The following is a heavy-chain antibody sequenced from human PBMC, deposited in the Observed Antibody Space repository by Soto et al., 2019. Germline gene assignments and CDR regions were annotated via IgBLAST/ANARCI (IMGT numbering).Heavy chain of an antibody. J-gene: IGHJ5*02. CDR3: SRPATEGFDH. CDR1: VGSIGTSSYC. Sequence: AETLCLTCAVSVGSIGTSSYCWVWIRQAPGKGVEWIGSLNHSGNTYLSPSLKDRFNMSVDTSKNSFSLKLRSATAADTGLYYCSRPATEGFDHWGQGTLVTVSS. CDR2: LNHSGNT. V-gene: IGHV4-39*01.